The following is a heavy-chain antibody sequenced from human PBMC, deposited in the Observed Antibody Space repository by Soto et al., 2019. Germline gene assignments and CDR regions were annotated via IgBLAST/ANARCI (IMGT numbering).Heavy chain of an antibody. CDR1: GFTFSNYG. D-gene: IGHD6-19*01. CDR2: ISSSSSTI. Sequence: GGSLRLSCAASGFTFSNYGMNWVRQAPGKGLECVSYISSSSSTIHYADSVKGRFTISRDNAKNSLYLQMNSLRAEDTAVYYCARDLELWYSSGWSTMGNDYWGQGTLVTVSS. CDR3: ARDLELWYSSGWSTMGNDY. J-gene: IGHJ4*02. V-gene: IGHV3-48*01.